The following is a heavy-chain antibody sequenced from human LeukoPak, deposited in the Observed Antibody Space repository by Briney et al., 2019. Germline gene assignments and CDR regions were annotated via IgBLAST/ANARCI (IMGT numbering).Heavy chain of an antibody. Sequence: PSETLSLTCTVSGGSISSYYWSWLRQPPGKGLEWIGYIYYSGSTNYNPSLKSRVTISVDTSKNQFSLKLSSVTAADTAVYYCARGLVNWFDPWGQGTLVTVSS. V-gene: IGHV4-59*12. CDR2: IYYSGST. J-gene: IGHJ5*02. D-gene: IGHD2-2*01. CDR1: GGSISSYY. CDR3: ARGLVNWFDP.